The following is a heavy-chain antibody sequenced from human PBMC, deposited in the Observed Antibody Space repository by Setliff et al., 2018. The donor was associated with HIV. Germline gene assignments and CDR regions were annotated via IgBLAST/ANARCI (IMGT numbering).Heavy chain of an antibody. D-gene: IGHD2-8*01. CDR1: GFTFSPYH. CDR3: TRGDDNGPFDY. CDR2: IGYGGDT. Sequence: PGGSLRLSCAASGFTFSPYHMHWVRQSTGKGPEWVSTIGYGGDTYYSDSVKGRFTISRENAKNSLFLQMNSLRAGDTAVYYCTRGDDNGPFDYWGQGTLVTVSS. V-gene: IGHV3-13*01. J-gene: IGHJ4*02.